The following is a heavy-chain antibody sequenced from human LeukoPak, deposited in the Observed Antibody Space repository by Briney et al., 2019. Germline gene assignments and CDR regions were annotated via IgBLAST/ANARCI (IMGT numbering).Heavy chain of an antibody. CDR3: ARQSAAGTEPPYFDY. J-gene: IGHJ4*02. CDR1: GYSFTSYW. V-gene: IGHV5-51*01. Sequence: GESLKISCKGSGYSFTSYWIGWVRQMPGKGLEWMGIIYPGDSDTRYSPSFQGQVTISADKSISTAYLQWSSLKASDTAMYYCARQSAAGTEPPYFDYWGQGTLVTVSS. CDR2: IYPGDSDT. D-gene: IGHD6-13*01.